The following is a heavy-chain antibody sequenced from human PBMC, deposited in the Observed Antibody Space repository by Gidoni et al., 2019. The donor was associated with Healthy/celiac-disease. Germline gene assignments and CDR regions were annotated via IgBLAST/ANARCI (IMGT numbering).Heavy chain of an antibody. CDR3: TKEPYGSGSYFY. Sequence: EVQLVESGGGLVKPGGSLRLSCAASGFTFSNAWMNWVRQAPGKGMGWVGRIKRKTDGGTTDYAAPVKGRFTISRDDSKITLYLQMNSLKTEDTAVYYCTKEPYGSGSYFYWGQGTLVTVSS. D-gene: IGHD3-10*01. V-gene: IGHV3-15*07. CDR1: GFTFSNAW. J-gene: IGHJ4*02. CDR2: IKRKTDGGTT.